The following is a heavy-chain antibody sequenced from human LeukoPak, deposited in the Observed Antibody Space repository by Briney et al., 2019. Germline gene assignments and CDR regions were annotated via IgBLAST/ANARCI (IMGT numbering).Heavy chain of an antibody. D-gene: IGHD3-16*02. CDR2: IYYSGST. V-gene: IGHV4-30-4*01. CDR1: GGSISSGDYY. CDR3: ARAKGDDYVWGSYPFDY. J-gene: IGHJ4*02. Sequence: PSQTLSLTCTVSGGSISSGDYYWSWIRQPPGKGLEWIGYIYYSGSTYYNPSLKSRVTISVDTSKNQFSLKLSSVTAADTAVYYCARAKGDDYVWGSYPFDYRGQGTLVTVSS.